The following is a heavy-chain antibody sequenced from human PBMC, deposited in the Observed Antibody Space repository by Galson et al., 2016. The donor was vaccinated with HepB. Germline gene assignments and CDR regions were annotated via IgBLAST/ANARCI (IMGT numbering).Heavy chain of an antibody. D-gene: IGHD3-10*01. Sequence: SLRLSCAASGFTFSDYYMTWIRQAPGKGLEWVSSISSRSASAIHYADSVRGRFTISRDTAKNLLFLHMNSLRAEDTVVYYCAKEHYFGSGSYFDSWGQGTLVTVSS. CDR1: GFTFSDYY. CDR3: AKEHYFGSGSYFDS. J-gene: IGHJ4*02. V-gene: IGHV3-11*01. CDR2: ISSRSASAI.